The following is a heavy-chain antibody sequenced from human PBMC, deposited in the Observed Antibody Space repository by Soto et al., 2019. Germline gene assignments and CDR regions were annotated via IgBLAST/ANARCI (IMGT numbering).Heavy chain of an antibody. CDR3: AREWDGDWFDP. J-gene: IGHJ5*02. CDR1: GFTFSSYE. V-gene: IGHV3-48*03. CDR2: ISSSGSTI. D-gene: IGHD1-26*01. Sequence: PGGSLRLSCAASGFTFSSYEMNWVRQAPGKGLEWVSYISSSGSTIYYADSVKGRFTISRDNAKNSLYLQMNSLRAEDTAVYYCAREWDGDWFDPWGQGTLVTVSS.